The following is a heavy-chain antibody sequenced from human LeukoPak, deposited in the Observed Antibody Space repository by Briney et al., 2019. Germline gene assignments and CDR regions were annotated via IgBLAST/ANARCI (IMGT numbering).Heavy chain of an antibody. Sequence: GGSLRLSCTASGFTVSSYWMHWVTQAPGKGLVWVSRINSDGSSTSYADSVKGLFTISRDNAKNTLYLQMNSLRAEDTAVYYCARVGYSSGWGQRTLVTVSS. J-gene: IGHJ4*02. D-gene: IGHD6-19*01. CDR2: INSDGSST. V-gene: IGHV3-74*01. CDR1: GFTVSSYW. CDR3: ARVGYSSG.